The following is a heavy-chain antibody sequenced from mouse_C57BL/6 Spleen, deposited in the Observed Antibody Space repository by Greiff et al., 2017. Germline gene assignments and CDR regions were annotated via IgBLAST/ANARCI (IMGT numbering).Heavy chain of an antibody. J-gene: IGHJ1*03. CDR2: INPYNGDT. Sequence: EVQRQQSGPELVKPGASVKISCKASGYSFTGYFMNWVMQSHGKSLEWIGRINPYNGDTFYNQKFKGKATLTVDKSSSTAHMELRSLTSEDSAVXYGARGDGCFDVWGTGTTVTVSS. D-gene: IGHD2-3*01. CDR3: ARGDGCFDV. V-gene: IGHV1-20*01. CDR1: GYSFTGYF.